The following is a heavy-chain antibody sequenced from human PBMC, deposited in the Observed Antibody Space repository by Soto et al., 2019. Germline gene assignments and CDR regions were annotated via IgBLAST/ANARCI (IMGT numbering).Heavy chain of an antibody. V-gene: IGHV3-23*01. Sequence: GGSLRLSCAASGFTFSSYAMSWVRQAPGKGLEWVSAISGSGGSTYYADSVKGRFTISRDNSKNTLYLQMNSLRAEDTAVYYCAKGVGGILQRSFPVSYWGQGTLVTVSS. CDR1: GFTFSSYA. CDR2: ISGSGGST. D-gene: IGHD3-16*01. J-gene: IGHJ4*02. CDR3: AKGVGGILQRSFPVSY.